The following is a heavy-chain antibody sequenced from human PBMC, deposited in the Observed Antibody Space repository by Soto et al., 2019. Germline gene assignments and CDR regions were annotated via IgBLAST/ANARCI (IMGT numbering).Heavy chain of an antibody. CDR1: GDSFTGYG. CDR2: VDPSGSYP. J-gene: IGHJ5*01. V-gene: IGHV5-10-1*01. D-gene: IGHD1-26*01. CDR3: ARHLPHGAGTKQGFDV. Sequence: GESLKITGQGSGDSFTGYGITWVRQMPGKGLEWMGRVDPSGSYPTYSPSFQGHVTISIDRAVTTAFLQWSSLEAPDTAMYYCARHLPHGAGTKQGFDVWGQGTSDPVSS.